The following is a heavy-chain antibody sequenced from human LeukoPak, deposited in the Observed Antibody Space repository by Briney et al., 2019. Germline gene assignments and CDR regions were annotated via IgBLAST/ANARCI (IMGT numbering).Heavy chain of an antibody. V-gene: IGHV4-39*07. J-gene: IGHJ5*02. CDR3: ARSSGSYSSWFDP. CDR2: IYYSGST. D-gene: IGHD1-26*01. CDR1: GGSISSSSYY. Sequence: SETLSLTCTVSGGSISSSSYYWGWIRQPPGKGLEWIGSIYYSGSTYYNPSLKSRVIISVDTSRNQFSLKLSSVTAADTAVYYCARSSGSYSSWFDPWGQGTLVTVSS.